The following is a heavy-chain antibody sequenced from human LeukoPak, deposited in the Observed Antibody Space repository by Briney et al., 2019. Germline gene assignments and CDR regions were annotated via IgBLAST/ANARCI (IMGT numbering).Heavy chain of an antibody. Sequence: PSETLSLTCTVSGVSISSDKYYWSWIRQRPGKGLDWIGYMYYSGSTSYNPSLKSRVSISVDASKSQFSLKLSSVTAADTAVYYCATPYCGTISCLDVFDIWGQGTMVTVSS. D-gene: IGHD2-21*01. CDR2: MYYSGST. V-gene: IGHV4-31*03. CDR3: ATPYCGTISCLDVFDI. CDR1: GVSISSDKYY. J-gene: IGHJ3*02.